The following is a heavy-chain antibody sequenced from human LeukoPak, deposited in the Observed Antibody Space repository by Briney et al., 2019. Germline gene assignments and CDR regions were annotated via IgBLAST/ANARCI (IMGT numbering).Heavy chain of an antibody. Sequence: GESLKVSCKASGYTFTSYDINWVRQATGQGLEWMGWMNPNSGNTGYAQKFQGRVTMTRNTSISTAYMELSSLRSEDTAVYYCARIDYGDYVSGFWGQGTLVTVSS. CDR1: GYTFTSYD. J-gene: IGHJ4*02. CDR2: MNPNSGNT. V-gene: IGHV1-8*01. CDR3: ARIDYGDYVSGF. D-gene: IGHD4-17*01.